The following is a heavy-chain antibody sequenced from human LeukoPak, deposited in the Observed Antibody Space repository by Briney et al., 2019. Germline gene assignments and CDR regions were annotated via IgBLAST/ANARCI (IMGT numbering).Heavy chain of an antibody. CDR1: GYSISRSNW. V-gene: IGHV4-28*01. Sequence: SETLSLTCAVSGYSISRSNWWGWIRQPPGKGLEWIGYVYYSGSAYYNTSLNSRVSMSIDTSKNQFSLKLSYVTAVDTSVYYCARNQAVASNHGAMDIWGQGTMVTVSS. J-gene: IGHJ3*02. CDR3: ARNQAVASNHGAMDI. CDR2: VYYSGSA. D-gene: IGHD6-19*01.